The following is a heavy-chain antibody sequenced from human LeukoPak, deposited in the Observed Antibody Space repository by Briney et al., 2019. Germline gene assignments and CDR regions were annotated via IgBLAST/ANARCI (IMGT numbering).Heavy chain of an antibody. Sequence: SETLSLTCTVSGGSISSSSYYWGWIRQPPGKGLEWIGSIYYSGSTYYTPSLKSRVTISVDTSKNQFSLKLNSVTAADTAVYYCARGYYDSSGYYQSPIFDYWGQGTLVTVSS. V-gene: IGHV4-39*07. CDR2: IYYSGST. CDR3: ARGYYDSSGYYQSPIFDY. D-gene: IGHD3-22*01. J-gene: IGHJ4*02. CDR1: GGSISSSSYY.